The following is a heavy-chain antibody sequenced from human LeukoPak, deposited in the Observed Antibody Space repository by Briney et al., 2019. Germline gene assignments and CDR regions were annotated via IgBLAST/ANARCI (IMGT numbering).Heavy chain of an antibody. CDR3: ARDYDTAMVN. V-gene: IGHV4-59*12. J-gene: IGHJ4*02. Sequence: PSETLSLTCTVSGGSISSYYWSWIRQPPGKGLEWIGYIYHSGSTYYNPSLKSRVTISVDRSKNQFSLKLSSVTAADTAVYYCARDYDTAMVNWGQGTLVTVSS. CDR1: GGSISSYY. D-gene: IGHD5-18*01. CDR2: IYHSGST.